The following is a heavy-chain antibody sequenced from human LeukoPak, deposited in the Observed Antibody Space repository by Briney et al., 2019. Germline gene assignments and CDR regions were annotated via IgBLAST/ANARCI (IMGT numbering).Heavy chain of an antibody. J-gene: IGHJ4*02. D-gene: IGHD3-3*02. V-gene: IGHV4-59*08. CDR3: ARHISGAATLD. CDR2: IYYTGST. CDR1: GGSMSNYY. Sequence: SETLSLTCSVSGGSMSNYYGSWIRQPPGKGLEWIAYIYYTGSTYYNPSLKSRVTMSVDTSKKQFSLTLSSVTAADTAVYYCARHISGAATLDWGQGTLVTVSS.